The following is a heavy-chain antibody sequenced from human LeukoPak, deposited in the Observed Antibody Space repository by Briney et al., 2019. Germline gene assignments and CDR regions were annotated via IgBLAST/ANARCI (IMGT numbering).Heavy chain of an antibody. CDR2: ISYDGSNK. CDR1: GFTFSSYG. D-gene: IGHD3-22*01. CDR3: ARSVYYDSSGNPAFDI. Sequence: GGSLRLSCAASGFTFSSYGMHWVRQAPGKGLEWVAVISYDGSNKYYADSVKGRFTISRDNSKNTLYLQMNSLRDEDTAVYYCARSVYYDSSGNPAFDIWGQGTMVSVSS. J-gene: IGHJ3*02. V-gene: IGHV3-30*03.